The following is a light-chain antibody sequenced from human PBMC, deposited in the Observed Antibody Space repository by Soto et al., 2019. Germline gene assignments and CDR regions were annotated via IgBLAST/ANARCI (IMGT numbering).Light chain of an antibody. Sequence: EIVLTQSPATLSLSPGERATLSCGASQSVGTNLAWYQQKPGQAPRLLILGASTRASGIPAKFSGSGSGTEFTLSIGSLQSEDFAIYYCQQYDNWPPRWTFGQGTKVDIK. CDR1: QSVGTN. CDR2: GAS. CDR3: QQYDNWPPRWT. J-gene: IGKJ2*01. V-gene: IGKV3-15*01.